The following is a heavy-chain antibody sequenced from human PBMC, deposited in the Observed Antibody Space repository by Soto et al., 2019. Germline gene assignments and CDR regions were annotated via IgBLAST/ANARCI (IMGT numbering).Heavy chain of an antibody. V-gene: IGHV4-59*01. CDR2: IYYSGST. Sequence: SETLSLTCTVSGGSISSYYWSWIRQPPGKGLEWIGYIYYSGSTNYNPSLKSRVTISVDTSKNQFSLKLSSVTAADTAVYYCARVGQKYYDFWSGRLADWFDPWGQGTLVTVSS. J-gene: IGHJ5*02. CDR1: GGSISSYY. CDR3: ARVGQKYYDFWSGRLADWFDP. D-gene: IGHD3-3*01.